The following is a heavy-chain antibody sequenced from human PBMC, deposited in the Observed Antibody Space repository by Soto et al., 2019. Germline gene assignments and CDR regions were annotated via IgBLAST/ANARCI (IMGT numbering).Heavy chain of an antibody. CDR2: IYGDDAN. Sequence: SGPTVVNLTETLTLPCTCSRFSLSTSGVDMGWIRQPPGKALEWLAVIYGDDANRYSPSLKTRLIITKDTSKNQLVLTVTNMDPVDTATYYCAHRRDYGVFDYWGQGKLVTVSS. V-gene: IGHV2-5*02. CDR1: RFSLSTSGVD. J-gene: IGHJ4*02. CDR3: AHRRDYGVFDY. D-gene: IGHD3-10*01.